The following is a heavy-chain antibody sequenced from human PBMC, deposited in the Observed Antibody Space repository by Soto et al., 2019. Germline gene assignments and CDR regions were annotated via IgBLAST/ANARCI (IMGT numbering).Heavy chain of an antibody. J-gene: IGHJ4*02. CDR3: ARNGGKTLFDY. V-gene: IGHV4-59*01. Sequence: QVQLQESGPGLVKPSETLSLTCTVSGGSISSYYWSWIRQPPGKGLEWIGYIYYSGSTTYTPSLKRRVTISVDTSKNQFSLKLSAVTAADTAVYYWARNGGKTLFDYWGQGTLVTVSS. CDR2: IYYSGST. CDR1: GGSISSYY. D-gene: IGHD3-10*01.